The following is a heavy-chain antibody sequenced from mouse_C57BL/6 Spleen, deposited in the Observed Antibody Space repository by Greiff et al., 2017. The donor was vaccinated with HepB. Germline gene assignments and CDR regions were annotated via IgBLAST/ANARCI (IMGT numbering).Heavy chain of an antibody. CDR3: ARSYDRVFAY. J-gene: IGHJ3*01. D-gene: IGHD2-3*01. V-gene: IGHV2-2*01. CDR1: GFSLTSYG. Sequence: QVQLKQSGPGLVQPSQSLSITCTVSGFSLTSYGVHWVRQSPGKGLEWLGVIWSGGSTDYNAAFISRLSISKDNSKSQVFFKMNSLQADDTAIYYCARSYDRVFAYWGQGTLVTVSA. CDR2: IWSGGST.